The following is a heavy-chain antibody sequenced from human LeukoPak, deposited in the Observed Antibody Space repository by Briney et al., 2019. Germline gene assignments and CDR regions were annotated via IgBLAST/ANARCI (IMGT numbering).Heavy chain of an antibody. D-gene: IGHD6-19*01. CDR3: ARIKDSSTGFDY. J-gene: IGHJ4*02. V-gene: IGHV3-7*01. CDR1: GFTLSNYW. CDR2: IKQDGSAK. Sequence: GGSLRLSCAASGFTLSNYWMSWVRQAPGKGLEWVANIKQDGSAKYYVDSVKGRFTISRDNAKNSLYLQMDSLRAEDTAVYYCARIKDSSTGFDYWGQGTLVTVSS.